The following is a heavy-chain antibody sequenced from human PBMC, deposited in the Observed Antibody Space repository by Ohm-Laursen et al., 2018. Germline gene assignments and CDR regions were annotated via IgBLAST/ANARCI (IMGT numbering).Heavy chain of an antibody. CDR3: AKGGEYSGYSN. J-gene: IGHJ4*02. D-gene: IGHD5-12*01. Sequence: SLRLSCAASGFTFDDYAMHWVRQAPGKGLEWVSGISWNSGSIGYADSVKGRFTISRDNAKNSLYLQMNSLRAEDTALYYCAKGGEYSGYSNWGQGTLVTVSS. CDR1: GFTFDDYA. CDR2: ISWNSGSI. V-gene: IGHV3-9*01.